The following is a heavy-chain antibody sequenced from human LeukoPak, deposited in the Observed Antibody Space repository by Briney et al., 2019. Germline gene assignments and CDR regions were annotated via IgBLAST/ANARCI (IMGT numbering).Heavy chain of an antibody. CDR2: INPNNGGT. CDR1: GYSFTGYQ. J-gene: IGHJ4*02. CDR3: ARASVYYDSSGYYYFDY. Sequence: ASVKVSCKASGYSFTGYQMHWVRQAPGQGLKWMGWINPNNGGTNYAQKFQGRVTMTRDTSITTAYMELSRLRSDDTAVYYCARASVYYDSSGYYYFDYWGQGTLVTVSS. V-gene: IGHV1-2*02. D-gene: IGHD3-22*01.